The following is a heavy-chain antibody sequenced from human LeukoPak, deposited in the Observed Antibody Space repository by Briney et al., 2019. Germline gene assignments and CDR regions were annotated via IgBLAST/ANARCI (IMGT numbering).Heavy chain of an antibody. Sequence: GGSLRLSCAASGFTFSSYAMSWVRQAPGKGLEWISYISSGSSTMDYADSVKGRFTISRDHAKNSLYLEMNSLRAEDTAVYHCARDPGYRNFFHAFDIWGQGTMVTVSS. J-gene: IGHJ3*02. D-gene: IGHD4-11*01. CDR1: GFTFSSYA. V-gene: IGHV3-48*01. CDR2: ISSGSSTM. CDR3: ARDPGYRNFFHAFDI.